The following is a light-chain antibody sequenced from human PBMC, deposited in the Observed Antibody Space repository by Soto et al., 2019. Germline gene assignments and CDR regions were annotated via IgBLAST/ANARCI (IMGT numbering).Light chain of an antibody. V-gene: IGKV3-20*01. Sequence: EVVLTQSPASLSLSPGDRATLSCRADQSVSDYLAWYQQKPGQPPRLLFFDASSRATGVPHRFSAGGSGTDFTLTISRLEPEDFAVYYCQHFGSSPPWPFGQGTKVEMK. J-gene: IGKJ1*01. CDR3: QHFGSSPPWP. CDR1: QSVSDY. CDR2: DAS.